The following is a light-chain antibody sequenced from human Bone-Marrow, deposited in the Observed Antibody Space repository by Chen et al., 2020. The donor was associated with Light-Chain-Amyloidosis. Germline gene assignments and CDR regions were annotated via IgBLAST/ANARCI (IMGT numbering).Light chain of an antibody. V-gene: IGLV3-25*03. CDR1: DFPTKY. Sequence: SYELTHPPSVSVAPGQTPMITCSGDDFPTKYAYWYHQNPVQAPVLVIHRDTERPSGISERFSGSSSGTTATLTISGVQAEDEADYHCQSADSSGTYEVIFGGGTKLTVL. CDR3: QSADSSGTYEVI. CDR2: RDT. J-gene: IGLJ2*01.